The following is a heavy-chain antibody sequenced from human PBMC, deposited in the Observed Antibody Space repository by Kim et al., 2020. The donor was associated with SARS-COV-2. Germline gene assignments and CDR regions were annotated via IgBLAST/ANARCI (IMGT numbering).Heavy chain of an antibody. CDR1: GFSFTSHW. V-gene: IGHV5-10-1*01. J-gene: IGHJ3*01. CDR2: IDPSDSYT. Sequence: GESLKISCKGSGFSFTSHWIIWMRQVPGKGLEWMGRIDPSDSYTNYNPSFQGHVTFSADKSITTAYLQWSSLKASDTAMFYCATTLYTTSPAYDAFDFWGQGTMVTVSS. CDR3: ATTLYTTSPAYDAFDF. D-gene: IGHD3-16*01.